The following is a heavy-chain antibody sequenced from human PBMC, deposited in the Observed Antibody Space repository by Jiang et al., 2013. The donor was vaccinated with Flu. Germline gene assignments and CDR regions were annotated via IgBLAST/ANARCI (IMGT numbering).Heavy chain of an antibody. CDR2: ISAYNGNT. CDR3: ARASDIAAAGTQDLYYYYYMDV. V-gene: IGHV1-18*01. CDR1: GYTFTSYG. Sequence: SGAEVKKPGASVKVSCKASGYTFTSYGISWVRQAPGQGLEWMGWISAYNGNTNYAQKLQGRVTMTTDTSTSTAYMELRSLRSDDTAVYYCARASDIAAAGTQDLYYYYYMDVWGKGTTVTVSS. J-gene: IGHJ6*03. D-gene: IGHD6-13*01.